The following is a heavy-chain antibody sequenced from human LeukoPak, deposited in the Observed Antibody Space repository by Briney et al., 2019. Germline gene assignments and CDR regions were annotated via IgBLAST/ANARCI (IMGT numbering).Heavy chain of an antibody. J-gene: IGHJ4*02. D-gene: IGHD3-9*01. V-gene: IGHV4-34*01. CDR3: ARDEYYDILTGYYILDY. Sequence: KPGGSLRLSCAASGFTFSDYYMSWIRQPPGKGLEWIGEINHSGSTNYNPSLKSRVTISVDTSKNQFSLKLSSVTAADTAVYYCARDEYYDILTGYYILDYWGQGTLVTVSS. CDR1: GFTFSDYY. CDR2: INHSGST.